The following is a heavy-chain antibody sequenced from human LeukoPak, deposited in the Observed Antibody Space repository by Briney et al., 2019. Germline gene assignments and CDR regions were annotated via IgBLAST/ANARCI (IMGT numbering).Heavy chain of an antibody. V-gene: IGHV4-4*02. J-gene: IGHJ4*02. CDR3: TRESGAFSPFGY. CDR2: VQLSGAT. Sequence: KPSGTLSLTCAVSGGSIMATNWWSWVRQPPGKGLEWIGEVQLSGATNYNPSLESRVSMSIDTSKNQMSLKLTSVTAADTAIYFCTRESGAFSPFGYWGQGYLVTVLS. CDR1: GGSIMATNW. D-gene: IGHD1-26*01.